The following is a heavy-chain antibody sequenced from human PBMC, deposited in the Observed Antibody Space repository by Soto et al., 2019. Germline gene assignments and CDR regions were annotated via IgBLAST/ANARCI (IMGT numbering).Heavy chain of an antibody. J-gene: IGHJ4*02. D-gene: IGHD3-10*01. Sequence: EVQLVESGGGLVQPGRSLRLSCAASGFTFDDYAMHWVRQAPGKGLEWVSGISWNSGSIGYAGSVKGRFTISRDNRKNPLYLQMDRLRTEGTALYYCAKKMLRGVIGGFDYWGQGTLVTVSP. V-gene: IGHV3-9*01. CDR1: GFTFDDYA. CDR2: ISWNSGSI. CDR3: AKKMLRGVIGGFDY.